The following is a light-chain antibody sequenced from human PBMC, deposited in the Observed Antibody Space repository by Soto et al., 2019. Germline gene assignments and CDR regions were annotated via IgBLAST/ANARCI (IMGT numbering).Light chain of an antibody. CDR2: SAS. J-gene: IGKJ1*01. CDR3: QQYDISPWT. V-gene: IGKV1-9*01. CDR1: PDISRC. Sequence: DIQLTQSPSFLSSCLGYMVTISSVASPDISRCLIWYQQNPGKAPKLLIYSASTLQSGVPSRFSGSGSGTEFTLTISSLQPEDFAVYYCQQYDISPWTFGQGTKVDIK.